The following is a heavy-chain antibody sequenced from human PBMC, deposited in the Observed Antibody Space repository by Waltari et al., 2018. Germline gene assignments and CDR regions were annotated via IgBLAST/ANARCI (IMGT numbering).Heavy chain of an antibody. CDR3: AGEAVVVPAAPNYYYYYMDV. Sequence: QVQLQESGPGLVKPSETLSLTCTVSGGSISSYYWSWIRQPPGKGLEWIGYLYYSGSTTYNPTLRGRVTISEETSKTQFSWKLSSVTAADTAVYYCAGEAVVVPAAPNYYYYYMDVWAKGPRSPSP. J-gene: IGHJ6*03. CDR1: GGSISSYY. V-gene: IGHV4-59*01. CDR2: LYYSGST. D-gene: IGHD2-2*01.